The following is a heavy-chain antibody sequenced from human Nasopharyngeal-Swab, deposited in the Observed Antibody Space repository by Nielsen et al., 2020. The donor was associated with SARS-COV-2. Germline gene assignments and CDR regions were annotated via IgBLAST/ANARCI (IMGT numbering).Heavy chain of an antibody. CDR2: ISYDGSNK. Sequence: GRSLRLSCAASGFTFSSYAMHWVRQPPGKGLEWVAVISYDGSNKYYADSVKGRFTISRDNSKNTLYLQMNSLRAEDTAVYYCALAVYDYIDYWGQGTLVTVSS. J-gene: IGHJ4*02. CDR3: ALAVYDYIDY. D-gene: IGHD5/OR15-5a*01. CDR1: GFTFSSYA. V-gene: IGHV3-30*03.